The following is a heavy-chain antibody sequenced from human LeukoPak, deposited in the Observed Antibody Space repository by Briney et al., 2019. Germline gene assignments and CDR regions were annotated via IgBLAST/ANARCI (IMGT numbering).Heavy chain of an antibody. CDR1: GGSISSSSYY. CDR2: IYTSGST. V-gene: IGHV4-61*02. D-gene: IGHD2-2*02. Sequence: SETLSLTCTVSGGSISSSSYYWGWIRQPAGKGLEWIGRIYTSGSTNYNPSLKSRVTISVDTSKNQFSLKLSSVTAADTAVYYCARTRYCSSTSCYIVAFDIWGQGTMVTVSS. J-gene: IGHJ3*02. CDR3: ARTRYCSSTSCYIVAFDI.